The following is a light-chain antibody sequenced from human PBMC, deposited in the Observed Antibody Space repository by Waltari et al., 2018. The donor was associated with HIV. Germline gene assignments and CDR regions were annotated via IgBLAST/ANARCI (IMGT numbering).Light chain of an antibody. V-gene: IGLV1-44*01. Sequence: HSVLTQPPSASGTPGQTVIISCSGNTSNIANNAVTWYQHFPGSAPKLLIYMNIYRPSGIPDRFAGSRSGTSASLTISGLQIEDEAHYYCATWDDSLNGVFGAGTRLTVL. CDR1: TSNIANNA. J-gene: IGLJ3*02. CDR2: MNI. CDR3: ATWDDSLNGV.